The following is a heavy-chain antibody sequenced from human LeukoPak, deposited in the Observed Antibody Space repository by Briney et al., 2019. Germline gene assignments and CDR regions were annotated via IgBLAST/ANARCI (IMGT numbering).Heavy chain of an antibody. CDR1: GGTFSSYA. Sequence: EASVKVSCKASGGTFSSYAISWVRQAPGQGLEWMGRIIPIFGTANYAQKFQGRVTITTDESTSTAYMELSSLRSEDTAVYYCAMGSGENWFDPWGRGTLVTVSS. J-gene: IGHJ5*02. CDR3: AMGSGENWFDP. CDR2: IIPIFGTA. D-gene: IGHD3-10*01. V-gene: IGHV1-69*05.